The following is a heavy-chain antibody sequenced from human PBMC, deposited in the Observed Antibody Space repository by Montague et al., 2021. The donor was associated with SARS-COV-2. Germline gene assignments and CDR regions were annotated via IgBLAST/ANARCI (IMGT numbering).Heavy chain of an antibody. CDR2: ISSSSSYI. V-gene: IGHV3-21*01. D-gene: IGHD3-9*01. CDR3: ARVGKYDVLRYFDSCYFDY. CDR1: GFTFSSYS. Sequence: SLRLSCAASGFTFSSYSMNWVRQAPGKGLEWVSSISSSSSYIYYADSVKGRFTISRDNAKNSLYLQMNSLRAEDTAVYYCARVGKYDVLRYFDSCYFDYWGQGTLVTVSS. J-gene: IGHJ4*02.